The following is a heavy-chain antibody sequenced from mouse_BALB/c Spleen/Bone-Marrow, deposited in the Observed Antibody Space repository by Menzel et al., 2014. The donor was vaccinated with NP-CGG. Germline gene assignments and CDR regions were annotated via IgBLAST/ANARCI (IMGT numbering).Heavy chain of an antibody. V-gene: IGHV14-3*02. CDR1: GFNIKDTY. CDR2: IDPANGNT. CDR3: ANYYFGSCHGFAY. Sequence: VQLQQPGAELVKPGASVKLSCTASGFNIKDTYMHWVKQRPEQGLEWIGRIDPANGNTKYDPKFQGKATITADTSSNTAYLQLSSLTPEDTAVYYGANYYFGSCHGFAYWGQGTLVTVSA. D-gene: IGHD1-1*01. J-gene: IGHJ3*01.